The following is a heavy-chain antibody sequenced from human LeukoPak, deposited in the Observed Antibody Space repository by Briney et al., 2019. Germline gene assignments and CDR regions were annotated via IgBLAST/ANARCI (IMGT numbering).Heavy chain of an antibody. CDR3: ARGRVGTTTPFGY. D-gene: IGHD1-26*01. V-gene: IGHV3-48*03. CDR1: GFTFSNYE. Sequence: GGSLRLSCAASGFTFSNYEMNWVRQAPGKGLEWVSYISSGGSTIYYADSVKGRFTISRDNVKNSLFLQMNSLRAEDTAVYYCARGRVGTTTPFGYWGQGTLVTVSS. J-gene: IGHJ4*02. CDR2: ISSGGSTI.